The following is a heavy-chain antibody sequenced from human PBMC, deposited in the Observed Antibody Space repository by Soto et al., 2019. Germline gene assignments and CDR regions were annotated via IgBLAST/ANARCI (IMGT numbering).Heavy chain of an antibody. V-gene: IGHV4-59*01. CDR3: AAHKYDFWSGYYNWFDP. Sequence: PSETLSLTCTVSGGSIRSYYWSWIRQPPGKGLEWIGYIYYSGSTNYNPSLKSRVTISVDTSKNQFSLKLSSVTAADTAVYYCAAHKYDFWSGYYNWFDPWGQGTLVTVSS. J-gene: IGHJ5*02. CDR2: IYYSGST. D-gene: IGHD3-3*01. CDR1: GGSIRSYY.